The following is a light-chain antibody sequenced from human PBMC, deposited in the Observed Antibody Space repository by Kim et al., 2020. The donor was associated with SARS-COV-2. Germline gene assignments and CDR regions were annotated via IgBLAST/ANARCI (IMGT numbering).Light chain of an antibody. J-gene: IGKJ4*01. CDR2: EAS. Sequence: DIQMTQSPSTLSASVGDRVTITCRASQSISRSLAWYQQKAGKAPKVLIYEASNLESGVPIRFSGDGSGTVFTLTIINLQPEDFATYYCQQNNDHPTFGGGTKVDIK. V-gene: IGKV1-5*01. CDR3: QQNNDHPT. CDR1: QSISRS.